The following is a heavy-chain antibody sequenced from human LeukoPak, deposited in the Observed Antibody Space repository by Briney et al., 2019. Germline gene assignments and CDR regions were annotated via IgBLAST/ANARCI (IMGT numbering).Heavy chain of an antibody. J-gene: IGHJ6*03. CDR2: IYYSGST. CDR1: GGSIGTYY. Sequence: SETLSLTCTVSGGSIGTYYWSWIRQPPGKGLEWIGYIYYSGSTNYNPSLKSRVTISVDTSKNQFSLKLSSVTAADTAVYYCARDWADGYSMGHYMDVWGKGTTVTVSS. CDR3: ARDWADGYSMGHYMDV. V-gene: IGHV4-59*01. D-gene: IGHD5-24*01.